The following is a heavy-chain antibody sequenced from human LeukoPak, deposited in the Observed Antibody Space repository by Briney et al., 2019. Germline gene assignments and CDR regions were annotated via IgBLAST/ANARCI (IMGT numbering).Heavy chain of an antibody. V-gene: IGHV1-69*13. J-gene: IGHJ6*02. Sequence: ASVKVPCKASGGTFSSYAISWVRQAPGQGLEWMGGIIPIFGTANYAQKFQGRVTITADESTSTAYMELSSLRSEDTAVYYCAIYLEWSSYYYYGMDVWGQGTTVTVSS. D-gene: IGHD3-3*01. CDR3: AIYLEWSSYYYYGMDV. CDR2: IIPIFGTA. CDR1: GGTFSSYA.